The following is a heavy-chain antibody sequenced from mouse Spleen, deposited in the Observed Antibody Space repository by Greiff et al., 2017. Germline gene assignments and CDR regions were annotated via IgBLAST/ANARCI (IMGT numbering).Heavy chain of an antibody. CDR2: INPNNGGT. J-gene: IGHJ3*01. CDR3: AKDFLFAY. CDR1: GYTFTDYN. Sequence: EVQGVESGPELVKPGASVKMSCKASGYTFTDYNMHWVKQSHGKSLEWIGYINPNNGGTSYNQKFKGKATLTVNKSSSTAYMELRSLTSEDSAVYYCAKDFLFAYWGQGTLVTVSA. V-gene: IGHV1-22*01.